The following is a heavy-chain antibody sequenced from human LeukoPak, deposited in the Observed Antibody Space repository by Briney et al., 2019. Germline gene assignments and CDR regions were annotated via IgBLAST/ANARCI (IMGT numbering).Heavy chain of an antibody. J-gene: IGHJ3*02. V-gene: IGHV4-4*07. CDR3: AREKDLLRGDAFDI. CDR2: IYSTGNT. D-gene: IGHD1-26*01. CDR1: GDSIRSSY. Sequence: PSETLSLTCTVSGDSIRSSYWTWIRQPAGKGLEWIGRIYSTGNTNYNPSLQSRVTMSVDTSKNQFSLKLTSVTAADTAMYFCAREKDLLRGDAFDIWGQGTMVTVSS.